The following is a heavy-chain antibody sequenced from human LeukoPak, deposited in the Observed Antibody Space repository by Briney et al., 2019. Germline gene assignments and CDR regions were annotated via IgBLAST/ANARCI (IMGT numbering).Heavy chain of an antibody. Sequence: SETLSLTCTVSGGSISSSSYYWGWIRQPPGKGLELIGSTYYSGSAYYNPSLKSRVTISVDTSKNQFSLKVSSVTAADTAVYFCARSGGYSYYYYMDVWGKGTTVTVSS. CDR1: GGSISSSSYY. CDR2: TYYSGSA. CDR3: ARSGGYSYYYYMDV. D-gene: IGHD5-12*01. J-gene: IGHJ6*03. V-gene: IGHV4-39*07.